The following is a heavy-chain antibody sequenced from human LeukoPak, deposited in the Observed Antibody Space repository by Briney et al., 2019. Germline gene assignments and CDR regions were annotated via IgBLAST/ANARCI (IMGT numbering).Heavy chain of an antibody. V-gene: IGHV6-1*01. CDR3: ARGYSFGYGSAWFDP. CDR1: GDIVSSDRAA. D-gene: IGHD5-18*01. CDR2: TSYRSKRYH. J-gene: IGHJ5*02. Sequence: SQTLSLTCAISGDIVSSDRAAWNWIRQSPSRGLEWLGRTSYRSKRYHEYAVSVRSRVTIIPDTSKNQFSLQLISVTPEDTAVYYCARGYSFGYGSAWFDPWGQGILVTVSS.